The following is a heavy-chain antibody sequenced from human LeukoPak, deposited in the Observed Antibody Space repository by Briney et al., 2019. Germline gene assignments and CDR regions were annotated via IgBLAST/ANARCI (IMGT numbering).Heavy chain of an antibody. CDR1: GYTFTSYD. CDR3: ARTGASVLRFLEWLYFDY. D-gene: IGHD3-3*01. V-gene: IGHV1-8*01. J-gene: IGHJ4*02. CDR2: MNPNSGNT. Sequence: ASVKVSCKASGYTFTSYDINWVRQATGQGLEWMGWMNPNSGNTGYAQKFQSRVTMTRNTSISTAYMELSSLRSEDTAVYYCARTGASVLRFLEWLYFDYWGQGTLVTVSS.